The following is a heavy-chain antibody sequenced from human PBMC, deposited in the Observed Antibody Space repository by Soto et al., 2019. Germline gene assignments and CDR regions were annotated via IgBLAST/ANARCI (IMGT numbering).Heavy chain of an antibody. CDR3: ARGDSTDCSNGVCSFFYNHDMDV. D-gene: IGHD2-8*01. J-gene: IGHJ6*02. Sequence: ASVKVSCKASGYSFTDYHIHWVRQAPGQGLEWLGRINPKSGGTSTAQKFQGWVTMTTDTSISTASMELTRLTADDTAIYYCARGDSTDCSNGVCSFFYNHDMDVWGQGTTVTVS. CDR2: INPKSGGT. V-gene: IGHV1-2*04. CDR1: GYSFTDYH.